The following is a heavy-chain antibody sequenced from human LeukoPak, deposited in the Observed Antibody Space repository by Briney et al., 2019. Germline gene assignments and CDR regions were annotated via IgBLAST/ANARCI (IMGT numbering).Heavy chain of an antibody. CDR1: GFTFSSYW. Sequence: GGSLRLSCAASGFTFSSYWMSWVRQAPGKGLEWVANIKQDGSENYYVDSVKGRFTISRDNSKNTLYLQMNSLRAEDTAVYYCAKDRYSSSWSGSYFDYWGQGTLVTVSS. CDR3: AKDRYSSSWSGSYFDY. J-gene: IGHJ4*02. D-gene: IGHD6-13*01. CDR2: IKQDGSEN. V-gene: IGHV3-7*03.